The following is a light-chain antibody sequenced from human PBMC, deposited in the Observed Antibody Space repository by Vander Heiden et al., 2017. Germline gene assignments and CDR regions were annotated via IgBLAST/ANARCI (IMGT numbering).Light chain of an antibody. Sequence: QSALTQPPSVSGAPGPRVTISCTGSSSNIGAGYDVHWYQQLPGTAPKLLIYGNSNRPSGVPDRFSGSKSGTSASLAITGLQAEDEADCYCQSYDSSLSGWVFGGGTKLTVL. CDR2: GNS. CDR3: QSYDSSLSGWV. V-gene: IGLV1-40*01. J-gene: IGLJ3*02. CDR1: SSNIGAGYD.